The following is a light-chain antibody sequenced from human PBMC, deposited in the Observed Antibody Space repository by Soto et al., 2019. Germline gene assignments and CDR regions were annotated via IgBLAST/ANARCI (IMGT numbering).Light chain of an antibody. Sequence: QSALTQPASVSGSPGQSITISCTGTSSDVGGHSYVSWYQQHPGKAPKLMIYGVSNRPSGVSNRFSGSKSGNTASLTISGLQAEDEADYYCSSYTSSSTLDYVFGTGTKLTVL. V-gene: IGLV2-14*01. CDR3: SSYTSSSTLDYV. CDR1: SSDVGGHSY. CDR2: GVS. J-gene: IGLJ1*01.